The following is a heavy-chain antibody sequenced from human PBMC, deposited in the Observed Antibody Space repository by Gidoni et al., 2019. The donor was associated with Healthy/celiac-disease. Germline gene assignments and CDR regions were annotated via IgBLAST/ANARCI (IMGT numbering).Heavy chain of an antibody. Sequence: EVQLVESGGGLIQPGGSLRLSCAASGLTVSSNYMSWVRQAPGKGLEWVSVIDSGGSTYYADSVKGRFTISRDNSKNTLYLQMNSLRAEDTAVYYCARSIAARDHPSTLDYYYYMDVWGKGTTVTVSS. V-gene: IGHV3-53*01. D-gene: IGHD6-6*01. J-gene: IGHJ6*03. CDR1: GLTVSSNY. CDR3: ARSIAARDHPSTLDYYYYMDV. CDR2: IDSGGST.